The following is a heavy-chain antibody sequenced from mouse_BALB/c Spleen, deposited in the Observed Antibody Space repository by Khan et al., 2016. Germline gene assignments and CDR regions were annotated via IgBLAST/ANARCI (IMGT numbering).Heavy chain of an antibody. Sequence: KFVESGPGLVKSSQSLSLTCTVTGHSITSGYGWNWIRQFPGNKLEWRGYISYSGSTNYNPSLKSRISITRDTSKNQFFLQLNSVTTADRASDSCARTAKIKYWGQGTTLTVSS. CDR3: ARTAKIKY. J-gene: IGHJ2*01. D-gene: IGHD1-2*01. CDR1: GHSITSGYG. CDR2: ISYSGST. V-gene: IGHV3-2*02.